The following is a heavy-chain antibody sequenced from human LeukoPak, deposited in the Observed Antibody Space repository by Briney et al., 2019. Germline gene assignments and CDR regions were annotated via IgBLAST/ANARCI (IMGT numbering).Heavy chain of an antibody. Sequence: GGSLRLSCAASGFTFSSYWMNWARQAPGKGLEWVASINHNGNVNYYVDSVKGRFTITRENSKNTLYLYMTSLRVEDSAVYYCAKDRSSGYESYDSWGRGTLVTVSS. CDR3: AKDRSSGYESYDS. D-gene: IGHD5-12*01. CDR1: GFTFSSYW. V-gene: IGHV3-7*03. CDR2: INHNGNVN. J-gene: IGHJ4*02.